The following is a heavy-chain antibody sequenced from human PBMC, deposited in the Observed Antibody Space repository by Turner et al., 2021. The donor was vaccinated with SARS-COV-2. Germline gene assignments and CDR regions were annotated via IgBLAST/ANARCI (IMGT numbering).Heavy chain of an antibody. CDR3: ATGYAYCGGDCSIDY. J-gene: IGHJ4*02. V-gene: IGHV1-24*01. CDR2: VDPEDAET. CDR1: GYALTELS. D-gene: IGHD2-21*02. Sequence: VLLVQSGAVVKKAGASEKVSCQVSGYALTELSLHWVRQAPGKGLEWMGGVDPEDAETIYAQKCQGRVTMTEDTSADTAYMELGRLRSEDTAVYYCATGYAYCGGDCSIDYWGQGTLVTVSS.